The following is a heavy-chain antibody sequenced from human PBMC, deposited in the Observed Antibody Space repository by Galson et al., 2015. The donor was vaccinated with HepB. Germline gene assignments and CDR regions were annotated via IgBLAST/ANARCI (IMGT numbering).Heavy chain of an antibody. J-gene: IGHJ4*02. Sequence: SLRLSCAASGFTFSDYYMSWIRQAPGKGLEWVSYISSSGSTIYYADSVKGRFTISRDNAKNSLYLQMNSLRAEDTAVYYCARALDTAMVMAYWGQGTLVTVPS. CDR2: ISSSGSTI. V-gene: IGHV3-11*01. D-gene: IGHD5-18*01. CDR3: ARALDTAMVMAY. CDR1: GFTFSDYY.